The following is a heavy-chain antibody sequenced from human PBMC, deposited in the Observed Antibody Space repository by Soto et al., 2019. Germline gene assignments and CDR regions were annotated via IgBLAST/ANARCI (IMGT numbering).Heavy chain of an antibody. Sequence: QVQLVQSGAEVKEPGASVKVSCKASGYSFTSYGISWVRQAPGQGLEWMGWISTYNVNTNYARKLQGRVTMTTDTSTNTAYMELRSLRSDATAMYYCARSCPGRTCYFIYWGQGTLVAVSS. CDR2: ISTYNVNT. J-gene: IGHJ4*02. CDR1: GYSFTSYG. D-gene: IGHD2-8*02. CDR3: ARSCPGRTCYFIY. V-gene: IGHV1-18*01.